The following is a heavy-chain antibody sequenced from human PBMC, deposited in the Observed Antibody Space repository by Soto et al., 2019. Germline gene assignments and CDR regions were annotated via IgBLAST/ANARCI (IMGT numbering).Heavy chain of an antibody. CDR3: VKDLNYDFWSGYNYYALEN. D-gene: IGHD3-3*01. V-gene: IGHV3-64D*06. Sequence: PGGSLRLSCSASGFTFSGHAMHWLRQGPVTGLQYVSGIGSNGGSTYSADSVKGRFSISRDNPKKTVFLDVTSLRAEDTAKYYCVKDLNYDFWSGYNYYALENWGQGTTVTVSS. J-gene: IGHJ6*02. CDR2: IGSNGGST. CDR1: GFTFSGHA.